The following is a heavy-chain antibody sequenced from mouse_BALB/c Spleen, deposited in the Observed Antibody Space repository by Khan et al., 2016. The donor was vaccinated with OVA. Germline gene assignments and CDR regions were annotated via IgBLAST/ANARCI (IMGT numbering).Heavy chain of an antibody. D-gene: IGHD1-1*01. CDR2: ISSGGSYT. CDR1: GFSFSSYS. Sequence: EVELVESGGGLVRPGGSLKLSCAASGFSFSSYSMSWVRQTPEKRLEWVATISSGGSYTYYPDSVKGRFTISRDNAKNTQHLQVNSLRSEDTAMYYCTGHRGYYVSSPYFDYWGQGTTLTVSS. J-gene: IGHJ2*01. CDR3: TGHRGYYVSSPYFDY. V-gene: IGHV5-6-4*01.